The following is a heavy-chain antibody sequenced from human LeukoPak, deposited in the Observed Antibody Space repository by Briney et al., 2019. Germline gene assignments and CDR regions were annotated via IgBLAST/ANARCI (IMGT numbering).Heavy chain of an antibody. CDR1: GGSFSGYY. D-gene: IGHD2-2*01. CDR2: INHSGST. CDR3: ARRGVPAAKNYNSFDP. J-gene: IGHJ5*02. V-gene: IGHV4-34*01. Sequence: SETLSLTCAVYGGSFSGYYWSWIRQPPGKGLEWIGEINHSGSTNYNPSLKSRVTISVDTSKNQFSLKLSSVTAADTAVYYCARRGVPAAKNYNSFDPWGQGTLVTVSS.